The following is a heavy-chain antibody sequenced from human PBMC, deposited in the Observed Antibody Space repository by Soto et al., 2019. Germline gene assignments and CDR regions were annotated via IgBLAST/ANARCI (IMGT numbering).Heavy chain of an antibody. Sequence: SETLSLTCTVSGGSISSYYWSWIRQPPGKGLEWIGYIYYTGSTNYSPSLKSRVTISVDTSRNQFSLKLSSVAAADTAVYYCAREGDCTTTSCYRAFDIWGHGKMVT. CDR1: GGSISSYY. CDR2: IYYTGST. D-gene: IGHD2-2*01. J-gene: IGHJ3*02. CDR3: AREGDCTTTSCYRAFDI. V-gene: IGHV4-59*01.